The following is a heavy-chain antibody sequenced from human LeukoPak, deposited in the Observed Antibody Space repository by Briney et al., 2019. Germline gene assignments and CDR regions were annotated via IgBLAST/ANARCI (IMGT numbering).Heavy chain of an antibody. V-gene: IGHV3-23*01. CDR1: GLTLSNYA. J-gene: IGHJ4*02. D-gene: IGHD2-8*01. Sequence: GGSLRLSCEVSGLTLSNYAMSWVRRAPGKGLEWVSAISDSGGSTYDADSVKGRFTISRDNSKNTLYLQMNSLRAEDTAVYYCAKDTSIGRYCTNGVCSPFDYWGQGTLVTVSS. CDR2: ISDSGGST. CDR3: AKDTSIGRYCTNGVCSPFDY.